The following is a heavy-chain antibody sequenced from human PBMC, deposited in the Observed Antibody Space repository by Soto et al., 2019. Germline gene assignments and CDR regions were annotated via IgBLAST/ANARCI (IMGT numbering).Heavy chain of an antibody. Sequence: GGSLRLSCVASGCTFRSYGMHWVRQAPGKGLEWVAVISYDGSKKFYADSVKGRFTISRDNSKNTLSLQMNRLRAEDTAVHYSAKYILQSDPYGMDVWGQGTTVTVSS. CDR3: AKYILQSDPYGMDV. CDR1: GCTFRSYG. J-gene: IGHJ6*02. V-gene: IGHV3-30*18. CDR2: ISYDGSKK.